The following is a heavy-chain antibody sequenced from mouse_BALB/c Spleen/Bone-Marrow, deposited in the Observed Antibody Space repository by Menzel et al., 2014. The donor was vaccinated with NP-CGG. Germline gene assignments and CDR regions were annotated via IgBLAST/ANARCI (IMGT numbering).Heavy chain of an antibody. CDR2: VNPNNGGT. V-gene: IGHV1-26*01. J-gene: IGHJ4*01. CDR3: ARNYVNYYAMDY. Sequence: EVQLQQSGPGLVKPGASVKISCKASGYSFTGYYMHWVKQSHGKSLEWIGRVNPNNGGTSYNQKFKGKAILTVDKSSSTAYMELRSLTSEDSAVYYCARNYVNYYAMDYWGQGTSVTVSS. CDR1: GYSFTGYY. D-gene: IGHD2-1*01.